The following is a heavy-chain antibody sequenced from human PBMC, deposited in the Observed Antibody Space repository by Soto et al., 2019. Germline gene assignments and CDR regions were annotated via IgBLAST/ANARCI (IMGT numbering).Heavy chain of an antibody. CDR3: ARVMIKFGGVIAHGAFDI. Sequence: XSVKGSCKASGYPFTSYGISWVRQAPGQGLEWMGWISAYNGNTNYAQKLQGRVTMTTDTSTSTAYMELRSLRSDDTAVYYCARVMIKFGGVIAHGAFDIWGQGTMVTVSS. CDR1: GYPFTSYG. J-gene: IGHJ3*02. CDR2: ISAYNGNT. D-gene: IGHD3-16*02. V-gene: IGHV1-18*04.